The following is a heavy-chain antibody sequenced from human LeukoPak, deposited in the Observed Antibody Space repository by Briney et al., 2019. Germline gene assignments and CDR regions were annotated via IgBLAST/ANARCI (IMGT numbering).Heavy chain of an antibody. CDR3: TRDLPYGDIPSSYYYYYYMDV. D-gene: IGHD4-17*01. J-gene: IGHJ6*03. V-gene: IGHV1-18*01. CDR1: GYTFSRYG. CDR2: ISAFNGNT. Sequence: ASVKVSCKASGYTFSRYGITWVRQAPGQGLEWMGWISAFNGNTNYAQNLQDRVTMTTDISTSTAYMELRNLRSDDTAVYYCTRDLPYGDIPSSYYYYYYMDVWGKGTTVIVSS.